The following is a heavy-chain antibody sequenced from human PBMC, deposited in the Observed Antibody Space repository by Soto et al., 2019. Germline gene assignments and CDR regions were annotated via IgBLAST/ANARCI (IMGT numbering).Heavy chain of an antibody. CDR2: INHSGST. CDR3: ARGPREDYYYGMDV. D-gene: IGHD1-26*01. V-gene: IGHV4-34*01. Sequence: SETLSLTCAVYGGSFSGYYWSWIRQPPGKGLEWIGEINHSGSTNYNPSLKSRVTISVDTSKNQFSLKLSSVTAADTAVYYCARGPREDYYYGMDVWGQGTTVTVSS. J-gene: IGHJ6*02. CDR1: GGSFSGYY.